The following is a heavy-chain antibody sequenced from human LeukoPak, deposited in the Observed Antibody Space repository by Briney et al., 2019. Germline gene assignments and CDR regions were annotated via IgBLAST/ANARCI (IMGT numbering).Heavy chain of an antibody. CDR3: AVGGNPGALDY. D-gene: IGHD4-23*01. CDR2: ITNDASST. V-gene: IGHV3-74*01. Sequence: AGGSLRLSCAASGFTFSSYEMNWVRQAPGGGLVWVSRITNDASSTAYADSVKGRFTISRDNTKNTLYLQMNSLRAEDTAVYYCAVGGNPGALDYWGQGTLVTVSS. CDR1: GFTFSSYE. J-gene: IGHJ4*02.